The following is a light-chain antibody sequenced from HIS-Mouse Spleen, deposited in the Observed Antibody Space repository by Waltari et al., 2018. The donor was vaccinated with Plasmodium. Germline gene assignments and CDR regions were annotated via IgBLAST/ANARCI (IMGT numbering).Light chain of an antibody. CDR3: YSTDSSGNHGV. CDR2: EDS. J-gene: IGLJ3*02. Sequence: SYELPQPPSVSVSPGQTARITCSGDALPKKYAYWYQQKPGQAPVLVIYEDSKRPSGIPGRCSGSSSGTMATLTISGAQVENEADYYCYSTDSSGNHGVFGGGTKLTVL. V-gene: IGLV3-10*01. CDR1: ALPKKY.